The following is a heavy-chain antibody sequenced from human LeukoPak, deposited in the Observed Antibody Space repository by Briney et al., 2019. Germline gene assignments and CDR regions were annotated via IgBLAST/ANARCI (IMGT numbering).Heavy chain of an antibody. CDR3: ARDYRDIVVVVAATPGAFDI. V-gene: IGHV3-21*01. J-gene: IGHJ3*02. Sequence: GGSLRLSCAASGFTFSSYSMNWVRQAPGKGLEWVSSISSSSSYIYYADSVKGRFTISRDNAKNSLYLQMNSLRAEDTAVYYCARDYRDIVVVVAATPGAFDIWGQGTMVTVSS. D-gene: IGHD2-15*01. CDR1: GFTFSSYS. CDR2: ISSSSSYI.